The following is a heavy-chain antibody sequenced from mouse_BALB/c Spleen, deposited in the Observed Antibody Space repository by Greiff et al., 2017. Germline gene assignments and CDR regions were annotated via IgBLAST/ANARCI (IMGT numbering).Heavy chain of an antibody. D-gene: IGHD1-2*01. CDR1: GFNIKDTY. Sequence: EVKLVESGAELVKPGASVKLSCTASGFNIKDTYMHWVKQRPEQGLEWIGRIDPANGNTKYDPKFQGKATITADTSSNTAYLQLSSLTSEDTAVYYCARETLYYGYGYAMDYWGQGTSVTVSS. CDR2: IDPANGNT. CDR3: ARETLYYGYGYAMDY. V-gene: IGHV14-3*02. J-gene: IGHJ4*01.